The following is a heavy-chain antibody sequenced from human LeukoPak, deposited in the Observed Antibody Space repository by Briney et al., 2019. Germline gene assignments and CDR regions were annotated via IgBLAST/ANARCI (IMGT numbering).Heavy chain of an antibody. D-gene: IGHD2-15*01. V-gene: IGHV3-23*01. CDR3: AKPDIVVVVAATHFDY. Sequence: GGSLRLSCAASGFAFSSYAMSWVRQAPGKGLEWVSAISGSGGSTYYADSVKGRFTISRDNSKNTLYLQMNSLRAEDTAVYYCAKPDIVVVVAATHFDYWGQGTLVTVSS. CDR2: ISGSGGST. CDR1: GFAFSSYA. J-gene: IGHJ4*02.